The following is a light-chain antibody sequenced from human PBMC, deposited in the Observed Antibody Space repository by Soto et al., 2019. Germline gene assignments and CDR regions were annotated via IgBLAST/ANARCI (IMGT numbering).Light chain of an antibody. V-gene: IGLV1-44*01. CDR3: ATWDDSRKGV. Sequence: QSVLTHPPSASGTPGQRIIISCSGSTSNIESHSVNWYQQVPGTAPKLLIITNNQRPSGVPDRFSGSKSGASASLAISGLQSEDEATYYCATWDDSRKGVFGTGTKVTVL. CDR2: TNN. CDR1: TSNIESHS. J-gene: IGLJ1*01.